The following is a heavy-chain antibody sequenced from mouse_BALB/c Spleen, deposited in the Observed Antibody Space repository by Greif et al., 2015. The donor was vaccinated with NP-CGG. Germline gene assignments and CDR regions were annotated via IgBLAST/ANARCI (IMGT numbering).Heavy chain of an antibody. Sequence: VQLQQSGAELVRPGSSVKISCKTSGYAFSSYWMSWVKQRPGQGLAWIGQIYPGDGDTNYNGKFKGKASLTAGKSSSPAYLQLKSLKAEGSAVYFCAKAQAYYDVYWLQGTTLTVSS. CDR2: IYPGDGDT. CDR1: GYAFSSYW. CDR3: AKAQAYYDVY. V-gene: IGHV1-80*01. J-gene: IGHJ2*01.